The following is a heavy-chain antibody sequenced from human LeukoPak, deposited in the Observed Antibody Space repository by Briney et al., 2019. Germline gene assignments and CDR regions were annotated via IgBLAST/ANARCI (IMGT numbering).Heavy chain of an antibody. CDR1: GFTFGAYW. Sequence: GGSLRLSCAVSGFTFGAYWVTWVRQAPGKGLEWVANIKQDGSEKYYVDSVKGRFTISRDNAKNSLYLQMDSLRDEDTAVYYCARDRMWSRAEYYYYGMDVWGQGTTVTVSS. D-gene: IGHD2-21*01. J-gene: IGHJ6*02. CDR3: ARDRMWSRAEYYYYGMDV. CDR2: IKQDGSEK. V-gene: IGHV3-7*01.